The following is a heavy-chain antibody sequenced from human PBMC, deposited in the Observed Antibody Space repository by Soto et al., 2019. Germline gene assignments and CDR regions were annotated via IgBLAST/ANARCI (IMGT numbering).Heavy chain of an antibody. V-gene: IGHV4-39*01. Sequence: QLQLQESGPGLVKPSETLSLTCTVSGGSISSSSYYWGWIRQPPGKGLEWIGSIYYSGSTYYNPSLKSRVTISVDTSKNQFSLKLSSVTAADTAVYYCARQDYGDYVVDYWGQGTLVTVSS. D-gene: IGHD4-17*01. CDR2: IYYSGST. CDR1: GGSISSSSYY. J-gene: IGHJ4*02. CDR3: ARQDYGDYVVDY.